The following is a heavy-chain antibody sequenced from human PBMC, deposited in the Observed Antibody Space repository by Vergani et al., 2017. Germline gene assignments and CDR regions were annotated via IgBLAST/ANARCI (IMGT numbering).Heavy chain of an antibody. V-gene: IGHV1-18*04. J-gene: IGHJ6*03. CDR1: GYTFTSYG. Sequence: QVQLVQSGAEVKKPGASVKVSCKASGYTFTSYGISWVRQAPGQGLEWMGWISAYNGNTNYAQKLQGRVTMTTNTSTSTAYMELRSLRSDDTAMYYCARLPGRTHDYGDVGGYMDVWGKGTTVTVSS. CDR2: ISAYNGNT. D-gene: IGHD4-17*01. CDR3: ARLPGRTHDYGDVGGYMDV.